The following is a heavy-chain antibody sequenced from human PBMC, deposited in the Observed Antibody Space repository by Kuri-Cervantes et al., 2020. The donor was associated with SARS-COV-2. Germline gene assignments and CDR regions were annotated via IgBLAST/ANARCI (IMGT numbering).Heavy chain of an antibody. CDR2: IYCSGGT. D-gene: IGHD4-17*01. J-gene: IGHJ6*02. Sequence: SETLSLTCTVSGGSISSYYWSWIRQPPGKGLEWIGYIYCSGGTNYNPSLKSRVTISVDTSKNQFSLKLSSVTAADTAVYYCARGDRDYLLGYYKGMDVWGQGITVTVSS. CDR3: ARGDRDYLLGYYKGMDV. V-gene: IGHV4-59*01. CDR1: GGSISSYY.